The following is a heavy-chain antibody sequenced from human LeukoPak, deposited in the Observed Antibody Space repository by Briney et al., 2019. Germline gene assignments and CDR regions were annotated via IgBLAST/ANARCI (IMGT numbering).Heavy chain of an antibody. V-gene: IGHV6-1*01. CDR1: GDSFSSNSGA. J-gene: IGHJ4*02. CDR2: IYYGSKWKK. D-gene: IGHD3-10*01. CDR3: ARDWSGNVAIDY. Sequence: SQTLSLTCAISGDSFSSNSGAWNWIRQSPSRGLEWLGRIYYGSKWKKDYAVSVGSRITINPDTSKNQFSLQLSSVTPEDTAVYYCARDWSGNVAIDYWGQGTLVTVSS.